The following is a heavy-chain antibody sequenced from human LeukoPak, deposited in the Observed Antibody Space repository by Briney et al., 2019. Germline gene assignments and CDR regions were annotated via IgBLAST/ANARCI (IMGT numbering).Heavy chain of an antibody. CDR1: GDSVSSNSAA. V-gene: IGHV6-1*01. J-gene: IGHJ6*03. D-gene: IGHD4-17*01. CDR3: ARGRVTTIANYYYYYIDV. CDR2: TYYRSKWYN. Sequence: SQTLSLTSAISGDSVSSNSAAWTWIRQSPSRGLEWLGRTYYRSKWYNDYAVSVQSRITINPDTSKNQFSLQLNSVTPEDTAVYYCARGRVTTIANYYYYYIDVWGKGTTVTVSS.